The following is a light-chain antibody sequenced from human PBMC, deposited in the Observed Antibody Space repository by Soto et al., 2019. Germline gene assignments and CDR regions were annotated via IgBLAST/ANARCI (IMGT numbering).Light chain of an antibody. Sequence: EIVLTQSPGTLSLSPGERSTLSCRASQSVSSSYLAWYQQKPGQAPRLLIYGASSRATGIPDRFSGSGSGTDFTLTIIILEPEDFAVYYCQQYGSSSLTFGGGTKGDIK. CDR1: QSVSSSY. V-gene: IGKV3-20*01. CDR2: GAS. J-gene: IGKJ4*01. CDR3: QQYGSSSLT.